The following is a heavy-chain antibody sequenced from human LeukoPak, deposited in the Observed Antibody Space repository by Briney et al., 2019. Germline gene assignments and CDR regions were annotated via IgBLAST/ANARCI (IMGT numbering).Heavy chain of an antibody. Sequence: GGSLRLSCAASGFTFSSYSMNWVRRAPGKGLEWVSSISSSSSYIYYADSVKGRFTISRDDAKNSLYLQMNSLRAEDTAVYYCARGGKATIMGGDYWGQGTLVTVSS. CDR3: ARGGKATIMGGDY. D-gene: IGHD5-24*01. V-gene: IGHV3-21*01. J-gene: IGHJ4*02. CDR2: ISSSSSYI. CDR1: GFTFSSYS.